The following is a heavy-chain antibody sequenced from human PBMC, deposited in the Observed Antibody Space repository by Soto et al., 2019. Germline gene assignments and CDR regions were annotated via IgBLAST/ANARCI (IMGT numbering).Heavy chain of an antibody. CDR2: ISAYTGVT. Sequence: QIQLVQSGPEVKNPGASWGSPSKALGNTFTEQGSGWVRQGPGQGLEWLGGISAYTGVTDYAQKFQGRLTLTTDTSTSTAYMELRSLRSDDTAVYYCAKDRPRLTQQFNGVSWGQGTLVTVSS. D-gene: IGHD2-8*01. CDR1: GNTFTEQG. CDR3: AKDRPRLTQQFNGVS. J-gene: IGHJ5*02. V-gene: IGHV1-18*01.